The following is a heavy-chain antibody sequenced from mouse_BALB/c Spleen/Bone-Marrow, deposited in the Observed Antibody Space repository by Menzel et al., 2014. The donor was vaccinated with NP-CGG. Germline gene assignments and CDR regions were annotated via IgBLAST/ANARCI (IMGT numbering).Heavy chain of an antibody. V-gene: IGHV1-67*01. CDR3: ARDISGYVRAMDY. J-gene: IGHJ4*01. CDR2: ISTYSANT. D-gene: IGHD3-2*01. CDR1: GYTFTDYA. Sequence: LVESGPELVSPGVSVKISCKAFGYTFTDYAIHWVKQSHSKSLEWIGIISTYSANTNYNQKFKGKATMTADKSSSTAYMELARLTFEDSAIYFCARDISGYVRAMDYWGQGTSVTVSS.